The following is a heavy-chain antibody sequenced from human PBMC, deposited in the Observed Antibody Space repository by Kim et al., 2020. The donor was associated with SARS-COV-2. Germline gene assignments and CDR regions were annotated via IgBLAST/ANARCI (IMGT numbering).Heavy chain of an antibody. V-gene: IGHV4-39*01. Sequence: SETLSLTCTVSGGSITNENYFWVWIRQPPGKGLEWIGSIQYTGTTHYNPSLKSQVTKTLDTSKNHFSLKVTSVTATDTAVYYCSRQDGYMIGWQEDWFAPWGQGTLVTVSS. CDR1: GGSITNENYF. D-gene: IGHD3-22*01. J-gene: IGHJ5*02. CDR2: IQYTGTT. CDR3: SRQDGYMIGWQEDWFAP.